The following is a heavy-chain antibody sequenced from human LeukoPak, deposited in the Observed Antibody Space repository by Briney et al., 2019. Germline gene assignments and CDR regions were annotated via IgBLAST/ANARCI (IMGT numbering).Heavy chain of an antibody. J-gene: IGHJ4*02. CDR3: ARASHDYGDYSHFDY. D-gene: IGHD4-17*01. CDR1: GGSISSSNW. Sequence: SETLSLTCAVSGGSISSSNWWSWVRQPPGKGLEWIGEIYHSGSTNYNPSLKSRVTISVDKSKDQFSLKLSSVTAADTAVYYCARASHDYGDYSHFDYWGQGTLVTVSS. V-gene: IGHV4-4*02. CDR2: IYHSGST.